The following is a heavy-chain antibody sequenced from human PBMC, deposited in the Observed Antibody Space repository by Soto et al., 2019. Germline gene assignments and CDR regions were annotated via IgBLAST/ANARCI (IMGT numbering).Heavy chain of an antibody. CDR3: ARRIVARETFDY. D-gene: IGHD5-12*01. V-gene: IGHV4-59*08. CDR2: IYYAGST. Sequence: SETLSLTCTVSGGSISSYYWSWIRQPPGKGLEWIGFIYYAGSTKYNPSLNSRVTISVDTSKNQFSLTVTSVTAADTAVYYCARRIVARETFDYWGQGTLVTVSS. J-gene: IGHJ4*02. CDR1: GGSISSYY.